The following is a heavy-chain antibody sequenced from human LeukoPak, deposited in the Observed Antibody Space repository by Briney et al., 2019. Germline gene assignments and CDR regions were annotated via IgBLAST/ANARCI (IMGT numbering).Heavy chain of an antibody. Sequence: SETLSLTCAVYGGSFSGYYWSWIRQPPGKGLEWIGEINHSGSTNYNPSLKSRVTISVDTSKNQFSLKLSSVTAADTAVYYCAIRGTTHLKITMVRGVTNYFDYWGQGTLVTVSS. D-gene: IGHD3-10*01. CDR3: AIRGTTHLKITMVRGVTNYFDY. CDR2: INHSGST. V-gene: IGHV4-34*01. CDR1: GGSFSGYY. J-gene: IGHJ4*02.